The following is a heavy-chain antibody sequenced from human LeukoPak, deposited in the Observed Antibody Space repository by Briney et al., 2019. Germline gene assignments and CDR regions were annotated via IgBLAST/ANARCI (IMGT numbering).Heavy chain of an antibody. CDR3: ARTGIAGTQIDY. Sequence: GGSLRLSCAASGFGVSSNYMSCVRQAPGKRLELFSIIYTAVSAYYADSVKGRFTISRDNSKTTLYLQMNSLRAEDTAVYYCARTGIAGTQIDYWGQGTLVTVSS. CDR2: IYTAVSA. J-gene: IGHJ4*02. V-gene: IGHV3-66*02. D-gene: IGHD6-13*01. CDR1: GFGVSSNY.